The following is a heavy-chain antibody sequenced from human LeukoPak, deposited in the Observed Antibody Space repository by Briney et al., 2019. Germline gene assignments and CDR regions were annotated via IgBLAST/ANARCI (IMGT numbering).Heavy chain of an antibody. CDR1: GFTFSRYA. CDR3: AKDLFSGNGCRLDY. V-gene: IGHV3-23*01. Sequence: GGSLRLSCEASGFTFSRYAMRWVRQAPGKGLEWVSGISGSAGRTFYADSVKGRFTISRDNAKNTLYLQMNSLRAEDTALYYCAKDLFSGNGCRLDYWGQGTLVTVSS. CDR2: ISGSAGRT. J-gene: IGHJ4*02. D-gene: IGHD2-8*01.